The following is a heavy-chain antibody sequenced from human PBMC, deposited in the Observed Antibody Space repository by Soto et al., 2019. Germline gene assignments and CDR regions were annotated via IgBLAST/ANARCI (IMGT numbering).Heavy chain of an antibody. CDR3: ARVSGQWLVGHYYYGMDV. V-gene: IGHV3-33*01. J-gene: IGHJ6*02. CDR1: GFTFSSYG. CDR2: IWYDGSNK. Sequence: PGGSLRLSCAASGFTFSSYGMHWVRQAPGKGLEWVAVIWYDGSNKYYADSVKGRFTISRDNSKNTLYLQMNSLRAEDTAVYYCARVSGQWLVGHYYYGMDVWGQGTTVTVSS. D-gene: IGHD6-19*01.